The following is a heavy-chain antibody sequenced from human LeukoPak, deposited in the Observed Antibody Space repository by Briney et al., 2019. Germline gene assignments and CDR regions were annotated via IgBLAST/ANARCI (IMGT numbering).Heavy chain of an antibody. Sequence: PSETLSLTCDVSGDSISSYYWSWIRQPAGKGLEWLGRIYPSGSANYNPSLKSRGTMSVDTSKNQFSLRLSSVTAADTAVYYCARRRNWLDPWGQGTLVTVSS. CDR2: IYPSGSA. V-gene: IGHV4-4*07. CDR1: GDSISSYY. J-gene: IGHJ5*02. CDR3: ARRRNWLDP.